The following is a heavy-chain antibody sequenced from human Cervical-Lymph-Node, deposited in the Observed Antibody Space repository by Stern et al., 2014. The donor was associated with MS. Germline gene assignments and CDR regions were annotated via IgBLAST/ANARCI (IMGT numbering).Heavy chain of an antibody. CDR1: GFTLTSYN. CDR3: ARDNYGDYYSHFDY. D-gene: IGHD4-17*01. J-gene: IGHJ4*02. CDR2: INYDGSNK. V-gene: IGHV3-33*01. Sequence: VHLVESGGGVVQPGRSLSLSCGTSGFTLTSYNMHWVRQAPGKGLEWVSLINYDGSNKFYTDSVKGRFTISRGTSRNILYLQMNSLRVEDTAMYFCARDNYGDYYSHFDYWGQGTLVTVSS.